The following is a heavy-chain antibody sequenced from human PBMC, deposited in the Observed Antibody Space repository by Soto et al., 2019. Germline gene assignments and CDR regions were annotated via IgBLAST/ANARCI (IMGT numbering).Heavy chain of an antibody. CDR3: ARAGVCTNGVCYKGSGYNWFDP. CDR2: ISAYNGNT. Sequence: GASVKASCTASGYTFTSYGISWVRQAPGQGLEWMGWISAYNGNTNYAQKLQGRVTMTTDTSTSTAYMELRSLRSDDTAVYYCARAGVCTNGVCYKGSGYNWFDPWGQGTLVTVSS. CDR1: GYTFTSYG. J-gene: IGHJ5*02. V-gene: IGHV1-18*01. D-gene: IGHD2-8*01.